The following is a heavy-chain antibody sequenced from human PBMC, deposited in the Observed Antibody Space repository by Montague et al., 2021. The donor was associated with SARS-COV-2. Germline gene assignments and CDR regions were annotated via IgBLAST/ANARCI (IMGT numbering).Heavy chain of an antibody. J-gene: IGHJ6*02. D-gene: IGHD2-15*01. Sequence: SETLSLTCTVSGGSISSYYWSWIRQPPGKGLEWIGYIYYGGSTNYNPSLKSRVTISVDTSKNQFSLKLSSVTAADTAVYYCARGSGCSGGSCYSEWDPYYYYGMDVWGQGTTVTVSS. CDR2: IYYGGST. V-gene: IGHV4-59*12. CDR1: GGSISSYY. CDR3: ARGSGCSGGSCYSEWDPYYYYGMDV.